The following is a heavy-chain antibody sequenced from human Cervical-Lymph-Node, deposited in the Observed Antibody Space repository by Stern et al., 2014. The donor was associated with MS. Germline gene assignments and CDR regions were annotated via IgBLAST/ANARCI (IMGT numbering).Heavy chain of an antibody. D-gene: IGHD2-21*01. V-gene: IGHV4-34*01. CDR3: TGVLPFAPYYGMDA. J-gene: IGHJ6*02. Sequence: QVQLQQWGAGLLKPSETLSLTCAVYGGSLSFSHYYWTWVRQPPGKGLEWIGEINHQSGTTNYNPSLKSRVTMSTDRSKKQFSLRLSSVTAADTAVYYCTGVLPFAPYYGMDAWGQGTKVTVS. CDR2: INHQSGTT. CDR1: GGSLSFSHYY.